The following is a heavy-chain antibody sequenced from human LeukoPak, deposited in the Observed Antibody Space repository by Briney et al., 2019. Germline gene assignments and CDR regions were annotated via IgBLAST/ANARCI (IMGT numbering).Heavy chain of an antibody. V-gene: IGHV3-30*02. CDR3: AKLGIGSGVNSDY. J-gene: IGHJ4*02. CDR2: IRSDGSNE. Sequence: GGSLRLSCAASGFTFSTYGIHWVRQAPGKGLEWVAFIRSDGSNEYYADSVKGRFTISRDNSKNTLYLQMNSLRVEDTAVYYCAKLGIGSGVNSDYWGQGTLVTVSS. D-gene: IGHD2-2*03. CDR1: GFTFSTYG.